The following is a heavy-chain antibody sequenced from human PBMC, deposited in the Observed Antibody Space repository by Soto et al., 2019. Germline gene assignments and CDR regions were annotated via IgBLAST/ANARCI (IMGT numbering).Heavy chain of an antibody. J-gene: IGHJ4*02. V-gene: IGHV1-18*01. Sequence: QVQLVQSGAEVRKPGASVKVSCKASGYSFTSYGITWVRQAPGQGLEWMGWVNIYEGSTNYAQKFQGRVTMTTDTSTSTVYLEVRSLRSDDTAMYYCAREQGGYAYGDYWGQGTLVTVSS. CDR3: AREQGGYAYGDY. CDR2: VNIYEGST. D-gene: IGHD5-18*01. CDR1: GYSFTSYG.